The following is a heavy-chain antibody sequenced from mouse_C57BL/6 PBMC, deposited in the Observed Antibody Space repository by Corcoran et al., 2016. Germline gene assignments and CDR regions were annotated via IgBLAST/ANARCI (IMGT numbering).Heavy chain of an antibody. Sequence: EVQLQQSGPELVKPGASVKISCKASGYTFTDYYMNWVKQNHGKSLEWIGDINPNNGGTSYNQKLKGKATLTVDKSSSTAYMELRSVTSDDSAVDYCASGPDGYFDYGGQGTTLTVSS. V-gene: IGHV1-26*01. CDR3: ASGPDGYFDY. CDR1: GYTFTDYY. D-gene: IGHD2-3*01. J-gene: IGHJ2*01. CDR2: INPNNGGT.